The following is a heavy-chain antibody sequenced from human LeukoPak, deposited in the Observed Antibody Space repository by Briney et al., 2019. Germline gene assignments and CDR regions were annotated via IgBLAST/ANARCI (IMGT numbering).Heavy chain of an antibody. CDR1: GGSISSGGYY. CDR2: IYYSGST. Sequence: SETLSLTCTVSGGSISSGGYYWSWIRQHPGKGLEWIRYIYYSGSTYYNPSLKSRVTISVDTSKNQFSLKLSSVTAADTAVYYCARAPGDWDAFDIWGQGTMVTVSS. CDR3: ARAPGDWDAFDI. V-gene: IGHV4-31*03. J-gene: IGHJ3*02. D-gene: IGHD2-21*02.